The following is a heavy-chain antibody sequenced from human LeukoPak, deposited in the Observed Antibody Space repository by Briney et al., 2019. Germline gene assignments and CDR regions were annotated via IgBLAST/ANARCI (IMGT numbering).Heavy chain of an antibody. V-gene: IGHV7-4-1*02. CDR1: GYTFTSYA. CDR2: INTNTANP. CDR3: ARQGPGYCGHTSCYGVDY. J-gene: IGHJ4*02. Sequence: GASVKVSCKSSGYTFTSYAMNWVRQAPRQGLEWMGWINTNTANPTYAQGFTGRFVFSLDTSVSTAYLQISSLKAEDTAVYYCARQGPGYCGHTSCYGVDYWGQGTLVTVSS. D-gene: IGHD2-2*01.